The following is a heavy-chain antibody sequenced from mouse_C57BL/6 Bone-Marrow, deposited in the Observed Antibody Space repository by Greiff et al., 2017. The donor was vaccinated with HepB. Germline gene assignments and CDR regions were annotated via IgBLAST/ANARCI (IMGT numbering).Heavy chain of an antibody. D-gene: IGHD1-1*01. J-gene: IGHJ1*03. CDR3: ARREGMTTVVARYFDV. Sequence: QVQLQQPGTELVKPGASVKLSCKASGYTFTSYWMHWVKQRPGQGLEWIGNINPSNGGTNYNEKFKSKATLTVDKSSSTAYMQLSSLTSEDSAVYYCARREGMTTVVARYFDVWGTGTTVTVSS. V-gene: IGHV1-53*01. CDR2: INPSNGGT. CDR1: GYTFTSYW.